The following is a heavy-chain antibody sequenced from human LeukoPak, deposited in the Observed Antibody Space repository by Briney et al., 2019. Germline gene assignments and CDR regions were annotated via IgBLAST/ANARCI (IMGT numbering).Heavy chain of an antibody. D-gene: IGHD1-26*01. CDR1: GCTFTSYG. CDR3: ARDSRQRELLTPDAFDI. J-gene: IGHJ3*02. Sequence: GASVKVSCKASGCTFTSYGISWVRQAPGQGLEWMGWISAYNGNTNYAQKLQGRVTMTTDTSTSTAYMELRSLRSDDTAVYYCARDSRQRELLTPDAFDIWGQGTMVTVSS. CDR2: ISAYNGNT. V-gene: IGHV1-18*01.